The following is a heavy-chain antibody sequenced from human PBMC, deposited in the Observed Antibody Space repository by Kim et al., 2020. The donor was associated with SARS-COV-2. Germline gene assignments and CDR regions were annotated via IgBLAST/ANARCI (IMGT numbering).Heavy chain of an antibody. Sequence: SETLSLTCTVSGGSISSSSHYWGWIRQPPGKGLEWIGSIYYSGSTYYNPSLKSRVTISVDTSKNQFSLKLSSVTAADTAVYYCASHCRYYGSGGRALDYWGQGTLVTVSS. J-gene: IGHJ4*02. CDR2: IYYSGST. V-gene: IGHV4-39*01. D-gene: IGHD3-10*01. CDR3: ASHCRYYGSGGRALDY. CDR1: GGSISSSSHY.